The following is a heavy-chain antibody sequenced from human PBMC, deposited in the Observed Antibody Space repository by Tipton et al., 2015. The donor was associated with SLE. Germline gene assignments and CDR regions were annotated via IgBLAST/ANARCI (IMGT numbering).Heavy chain of an antibody. D-gene: IGHD2-15*01. V-gene: IGHV4-59*08. Sequence: TLSLTCTVSGGSISSHYWSWIRQPPGKALEWIGYISYSGSTYYNPSLKSRVTILVDTSKNEVSLELRSVAAADTAVYYCASSCSGGSCYAWGQGTLVTVSS. CDR2: ISYSGST. CDR1: GGSISSHY. CDR3: ASSCSGGSCYA. J-gene: IGHJ4*02.